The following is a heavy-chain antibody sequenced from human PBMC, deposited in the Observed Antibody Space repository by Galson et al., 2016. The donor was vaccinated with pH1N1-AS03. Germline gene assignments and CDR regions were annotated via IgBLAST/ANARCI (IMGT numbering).Heavy chain of an antibody. J-gene: IGHJ5*02. D-gene: IGHD3-16*01. CDR3: AKVYSKWSYGLEFLDH. CDR2: TSHDGDIK. Sequence: SLRLSCAGSQLTFRDYGMHWVRQAPGKGLEWVAGTSHDGDIKNYADSVKGRFTISRNNPKNTLFLQMSSLRPEDTAFYYCAKVYSKWSYGLEFLDHWGQGTHVTVSS. CDR1: QLTFRDYG. V-gene: IGHV3-30*18.